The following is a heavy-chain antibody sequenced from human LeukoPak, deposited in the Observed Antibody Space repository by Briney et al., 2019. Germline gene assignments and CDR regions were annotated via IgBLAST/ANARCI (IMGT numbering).Heavy chain of an antibody. V-gene: IGHV1-46*01. D-gene: IGHD2-2*01. J-gene: IGHJ5*02. Sequence: ASVKVSCKASGYTFTSYYMHWVRQAPGQGLEWMGITNPSGGSTSYAQKFQGRVTMTRDTSTSTVYMELSSLRSEDTAVYYCARVGRGYCSSTSCSWFDPWGQGTLVTVSS. CDR1: GYTFTSYY. CDR3: ARVGRGYCSSTSCSWFDP. CDR2: TNPSGGST.